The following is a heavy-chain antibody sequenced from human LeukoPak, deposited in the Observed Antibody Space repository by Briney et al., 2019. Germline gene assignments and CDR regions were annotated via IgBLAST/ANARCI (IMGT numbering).Heavy chain of an antibody. CDR1: GYTFTSYY. CDR2: INPSGGST. V-gene: IGHV1-46*01. Sequence: RASVKVSCKASGYTFTSYYMHWVRQAPGQGLEWMGIINPSGGSTSYAQKFQGRVTMTRDMSTSTVYMELSSLRSEDTAVYYCASRIVGATRGHDAFDIWGQGTMVTVSS. J-gene: IGHJ3*02. D-gene: IGHD1-26*01. CDR3: ASRIVGATRGHDAFDI.